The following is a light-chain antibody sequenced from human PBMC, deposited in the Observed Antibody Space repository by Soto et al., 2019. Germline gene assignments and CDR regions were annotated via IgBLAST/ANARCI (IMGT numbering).Light chain of an antibody. CDR3: QQRSNWPPALT. CDR2: DAS. CDR1: QSVSSY. J-gene: IGKJ4*01. V-gene: IGKV3-11*01. Sequence: EIVLTQSPATLSLSPGERATLSCRASQSVSSYLAWYQQKPGQAPRLLIYDASNRATGIPDRFSGSGSGTDFTLTISSLEPEDFAVYYCQQRSNWPPALTFGGGTKVDIK.